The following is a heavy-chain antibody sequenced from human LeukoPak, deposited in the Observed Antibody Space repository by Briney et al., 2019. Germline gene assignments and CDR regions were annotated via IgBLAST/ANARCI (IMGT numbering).Heavy chain of an antibody. CDR1: GGSISSYY. CDR3: ARVVDHDYGDYYLDY. CDR2: ISYSGST. J-gene: IGHJ4*02. D-gene: IGHD4-17*01. Sequence: SETLSLTCTVSGGSISSYYWSWIRQPPGKGLEWIGYISYSGSTNFNPSLKSRVIISVDTSKNQFSLKLSSVTAADTAVYYCARVVDHDYGDYYLDYWGQGTLVTVSS. V-gene: IGHV4-59*01.